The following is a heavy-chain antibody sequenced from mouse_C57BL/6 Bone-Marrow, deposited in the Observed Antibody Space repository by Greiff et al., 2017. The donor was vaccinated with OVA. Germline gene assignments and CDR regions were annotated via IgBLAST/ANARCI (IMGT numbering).Heavy chain of an antibody. CDR2: IWRGGST. D-gene: IGHD1-1*01. J-gene: IGHJ4*01. CDR1: GFSLTSSG. Sequence: QVQLQQSGPGLVQPSQSLSITCTVSGFSLTSSGVHWVRQSPGKGLEWLGVIWRGGSTDYNAAFMSRLSITKDNSNSQVFFKMNSLQADDTAIYYCAPHYYGSSYAMDYWGQGTSVTVSS. V-gene: IGHV2-5*01. CDR3: APHYYGSSYAMDY.